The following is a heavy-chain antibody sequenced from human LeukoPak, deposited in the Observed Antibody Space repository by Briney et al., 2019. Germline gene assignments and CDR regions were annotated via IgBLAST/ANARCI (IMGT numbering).Heavy chain of an antibody. Sequence: GGSLRLSCVASGFTFSSYAMGWVRLAPGKGLEWVSSISGSDASTYYADSVKGRFTISRDNSKNALYLQMNSLRAEDTAVYYCEKVLRGVDHWGQGTLVTVSS. CDR2: ISGSDAST. D-gene: IGHD2-15*01. J-gene: IGHJ4*02. CDR1: GFTFSSYA. V-gene: IGHV3-23*01. CDR3: EKVLRGVDH.